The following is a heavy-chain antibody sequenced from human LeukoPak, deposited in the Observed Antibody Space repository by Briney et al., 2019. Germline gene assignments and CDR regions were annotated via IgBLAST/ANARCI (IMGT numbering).Heavy chain of an antibody. V-gene: IGHV3-23*01. Sequence: GGSLRLSCAASGFTFSSYAMSWVRQAPGKGLEWVSAISGSGGSTYYADSVKGRFTISKDKSKNTLYLQMNSLRAEDTAIYYCAKGKGGQTGYFDYWGQGTLVTVSS. J-gene: IGHJ4*02. CDR1: GFTFSSYA. D-gene: IGHD1-26*01. CDR2: ISGSGGST. CDR3: AKGKGGQTGYFDY.